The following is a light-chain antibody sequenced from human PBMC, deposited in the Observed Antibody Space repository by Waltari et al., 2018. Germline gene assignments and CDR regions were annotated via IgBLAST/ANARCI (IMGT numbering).Light chain of an antibody. CDR2: GVS. Sequence: QSALTQPASVSGSPGQAITISCTGTSSDVGGYNYVSWYQQHPGKAPRLMLYGVSNRPSGVSKRFSGSKSGNTASLTISGVQADDEADYYCTSYTGSSAVVFGGGTKLTVL. CDR1: SSDVGGYNY. V-gene: IGLV2-14*03. CDR3: TSYTGSSAVV. J-gene: IGLJ2*01.